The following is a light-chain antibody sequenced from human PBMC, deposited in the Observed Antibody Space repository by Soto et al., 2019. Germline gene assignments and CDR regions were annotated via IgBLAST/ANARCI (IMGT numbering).Light chain of an antibody. V-gene: IGLV2-8*01. J-gene: IGLJ2*01. CDR3: SSYAGSHKEV. CDR2: EVS. CDR1: SSDVGGYNY. Sequence: QSALTQPPSASGSPGQSVTISCTGTSSDVGGYNYVSWYQQHPGKAPKLMIYEVSTGPSGVPDRFSGSKSGNTASLTVSGLQAEVAADYYCSSYAGSHKEVFGGGTKLTVL.